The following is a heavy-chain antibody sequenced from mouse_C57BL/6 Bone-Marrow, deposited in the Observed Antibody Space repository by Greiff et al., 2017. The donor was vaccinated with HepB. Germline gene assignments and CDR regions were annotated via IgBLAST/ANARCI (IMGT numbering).Heavy chain of an antibody. CDR3: ARQNYYGSSYWYFDV. CDR1: GSTFTSSD. Sequence: VQLQQSGPELVKPGASVKLSCKASGSTFTSSDINWVKQRPGQGLEWIGWIYPRDGSTKYNEKFKGKATLTVDTSSSTAYMELHSLTSEDSAVYFCARQNYYGSSYWYFDVWGTGTTVTVSS. V-gene: IGHV1-85*01. J-gene: IGHJ1*03. CDR2: IYPRDGST. D-gene: IGHD1-1*01.